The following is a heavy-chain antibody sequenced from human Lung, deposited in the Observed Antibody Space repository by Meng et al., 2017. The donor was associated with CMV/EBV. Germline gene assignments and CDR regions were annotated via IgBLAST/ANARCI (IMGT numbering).Heavy chain of an antibody. V-gene: IGHV4-4*02. CDR2: IPHRGSS. CDR1: GGSISSSNW. J-gene: IGHJ1*01. D-gene: IGHD3-10*01. Sequence: VWLQASGSGLSKPSGIRSLTCAVSGGSISSSNWWSWVRQPPGKGLEWIGEIPHRGSSAYNPSLKSRVSMSIDKSKNQFSPKLTSVTAADTAVYHCLRRSGGSVWGQGTLVTVSS. CDR3: LRRSGGSV.